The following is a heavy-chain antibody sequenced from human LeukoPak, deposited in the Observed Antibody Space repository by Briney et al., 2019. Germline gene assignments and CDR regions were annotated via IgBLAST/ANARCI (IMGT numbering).Heavy chain of an antibody. J-gene: IGHJ5*02. CDR1: GGSMSSYY. CDR3: ARDGGYSYGYNWFDP. V-gene: IGHV4-4*07. D-gene: IGHD5-18*01. Sequence: PSGTLSLTCTVSGGSMSSYYWSRIRQPAGKGLEWIGHIYTSGSTNYNPSHKSRVTISVDKSKNQFSLNLSSVTAADTAVYYCARDGGYSYGYNWFDPWGQGTLVTVSS. CDR2: IYTSGST.